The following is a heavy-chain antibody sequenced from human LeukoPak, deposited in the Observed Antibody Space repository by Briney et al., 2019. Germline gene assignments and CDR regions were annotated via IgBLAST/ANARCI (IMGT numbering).Heavy chain of an antibody. D-gene: IGHD2-21*02. CDR2: INPNSGGT. Sequence: ASVTVSCKASGYTFTGYYMHWVRQAPGQGLEWMGWINPNSGGTNYAQKVQGRVTMTRDTSISTAYMELSRLRSDDTAVYYCARDQTYCGGDCDPTPSFDYSGQGTLVTVSS. CDR1: GYTFTGYY. J-gene: IGHJ4*02. V-gene: IGHV1-2*02. CDR3: ARDQTYCGGDCDPTPSFDY.